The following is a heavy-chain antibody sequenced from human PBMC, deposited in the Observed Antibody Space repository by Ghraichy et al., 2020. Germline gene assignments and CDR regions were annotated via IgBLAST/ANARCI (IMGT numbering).Heavy chain of an antibody. Sequence: SETLSLTCAVYGGSFSGYYWSWIRQPPGKGLEWFGEINHSGSTNYNPSLKSRVTISVDTSKNQFSLKLSSVTAADTDVYDCARGLIAAAHSPLDYWGQGTLVTVSS. J-gene: IGHJ4*02. CDR3: ARGLIAAAHSPLDY. CDR2: INHSGST. V-gene: IGHV4-34*01. D-gene: IGHD6-13*01. CDR1: GGSFSGYY.